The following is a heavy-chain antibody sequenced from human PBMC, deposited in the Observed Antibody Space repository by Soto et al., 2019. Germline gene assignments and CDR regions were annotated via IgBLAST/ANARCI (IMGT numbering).Heavy chain of an antibody. D-gene: IGHD3-16*01. V-gene: IGHV4-34*01. J-gene: IGHJ5*02. Sequence: SEPQTLTCAVNGGFLSESYWTWMRQPHGKGLEWIGEINHVGGTNYNPSLKSRDTMSVDTSQNQFSLRLISVTAAGTAVYVCVRIRYQVPSSVLWRDPWGQGTPVTVSS. CDR2: INHVGGT. CDR3: VRIRYQVPSSVLWRDP. CDR1: GGFLSESY.